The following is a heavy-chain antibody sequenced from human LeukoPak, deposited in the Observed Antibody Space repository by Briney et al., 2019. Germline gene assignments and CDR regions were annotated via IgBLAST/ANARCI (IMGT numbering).Heavy chain of an antibody. V-gene: IGHV4-59*01. CDR2: IYYSGDT. D-gene: IGHD2-8*01. CDR3: AKDRCSNGIGCYYYYMEV. J-gene: IGHJ6*03. CDR1: GDSISSYY. Sequence: PSETLSLTCTVSGDSISSYYWSWIRQPPGKGLEWIGYIYYSGDTNYNHSLKSRVTISVDTSKNQFSLKLSSVTAADTAVYYCAKDRCSNGIGCYYYYMEVWGKGTTVTISS.